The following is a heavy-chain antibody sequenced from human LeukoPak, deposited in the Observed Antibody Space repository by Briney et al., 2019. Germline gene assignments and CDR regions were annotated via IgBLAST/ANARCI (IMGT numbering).Heavy chain of an antibody. J-gene: IGHJ4*02. CDR3: ATRGRNYYDSSGYFDY. V-gene: IGHV4-34*01. CDR1: GGSFSGYY. D-gene: IGHD3-22*01. CDR2: INHRGST. Sequence: SETLSLTCAVYGGSFSGYYWSWIRQPPGKGLEWIGEINHRGSTNYNPSLKSRVTISVDTSKNQFSLELNSVTAADTAVYYCATRGRNYYDSSGYFDYWARGTLVTVSS.